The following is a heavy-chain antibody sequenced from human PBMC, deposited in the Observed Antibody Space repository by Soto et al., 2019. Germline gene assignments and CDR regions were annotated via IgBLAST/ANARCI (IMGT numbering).Heavy chain of an antibody. V-gene: IGHV3-30*18. J-gene: IGHJ4*02. CDR2: ISYDGINK. CDR3: AKRQQKYCSGGSCLPRPPLDS. D-gene: IGHD2-15*01. CDR1: GFTFSSYG. Sequence: GGSLRLSCAASGFTFSSYGMHWVRQAPGKGLKGVAVISYDGINKYYADSVKGRFTISRDNSKNTLCLQMNSLRAEDTAVYYCAKRQQKYCSGGSCLPRPPLDSWGQGT.